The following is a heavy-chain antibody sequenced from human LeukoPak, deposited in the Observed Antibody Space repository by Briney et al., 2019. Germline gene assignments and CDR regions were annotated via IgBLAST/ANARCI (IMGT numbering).Heavy chain of an antibody. J-gene: IGHJ4*02. V-gene: IGHV3-30*04. CDR3: AKARYGAGPFDY. CDR2: ISSDGSNI. D-gene: IGHD1-14*01. CDR1: GFTFSSYA. Sequence: GRSLRLSCAASGFTFSSYAMHWVRQAPGKGLEWVAVISSDGSNIYYGDSVQGRFIISGDNSINTVYLQMNSLRPEDTAVYYCAKARYGAGPFDYWGQGTLVTVSS.